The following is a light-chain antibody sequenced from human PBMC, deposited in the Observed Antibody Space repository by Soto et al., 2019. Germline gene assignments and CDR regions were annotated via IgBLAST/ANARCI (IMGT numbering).Light chain of an antibody. V-gene: IGLV2-11*01. CDR3: CSYAGSYTSA. J-gene: IGLJ3*02. CDR1: SSDVGGYNY. CDR2: DVS. Sequence: QSVLTQPRSVSGSPGQSVTISCTGTSSDVGGYNYVSWYQQHPGNAPKLMIYDVSKRPSGVPDRFSGSKSGNTASLTISGLQAEDEADFYCCSYAGSYTSAFRGGAKL.